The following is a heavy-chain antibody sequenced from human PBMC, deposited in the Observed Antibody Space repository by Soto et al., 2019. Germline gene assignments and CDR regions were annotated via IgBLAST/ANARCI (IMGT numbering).Heavy chain of an antibody. Sequence: LRLSCAASGFTFSSYSMNWVRQAPGKGLEWVSSISSSSSYIYYADSVKGRFTISRDNAKNSLYLQMNSLRAEDTAVYYCVRDRPSSSWRRHYCYGMDVWGQGTTVTVSS. CDR3: VRDRPSSSWRRHYCYGMDV. CDR1: GFTFSSYS. CDR2: ISSSSSYI. V-gene: IGHV3-21*01. J-gene: IGHJ6*02. D-gene: IGHD6-13*01.